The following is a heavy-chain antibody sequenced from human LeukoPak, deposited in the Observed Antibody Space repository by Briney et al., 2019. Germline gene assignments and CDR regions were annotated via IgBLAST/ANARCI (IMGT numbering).Heavy chain of an antibody. V-gene: IGHV4-30-4*01. CDR1: GGSISSGDGF. CDR2: IYSTWNI. Sequence: PSETLSLICTVSGGSISSGDGFWTWIRQSPAKGLEWIGYIYSTWNIYYNPSLTIQVIISVDTSKNQFSLELKSVTAADMAVYYCARESYSYRYGGFDYWGQGILVTVSS. D-gene: IGHD3-16*02. J-gene: IGHJ4*02. CDR3: ARESYSYRYGGFDY.